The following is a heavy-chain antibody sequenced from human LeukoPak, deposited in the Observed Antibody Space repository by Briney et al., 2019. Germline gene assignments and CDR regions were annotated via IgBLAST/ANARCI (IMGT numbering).Heavy chain of an antibody. CDR3: ARAALVGANRYYFDY. J-gene: IGHJ4*02. CDR2: INAGNGNT. CDR1: GYTFTSYA. D-gene: IGHD1-26*01. Sequence: ASVKVSCKASGYTFTSYAMHWVRQAPGQRREWMGWINAGNGNTKYSQEFQGRVTITRDTSASTAYMELSSLRSEDMAVYYCARAALVGANRYYFDYWGQGTLVTVSS. V-gene: IGHV1-3*03.